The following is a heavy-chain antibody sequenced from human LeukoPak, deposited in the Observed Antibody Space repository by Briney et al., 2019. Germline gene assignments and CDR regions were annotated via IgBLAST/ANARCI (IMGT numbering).Heavy chain of an antibody. D-gene: IGHD3-10*01. J-gene: IGHJ4*02. CDR2: ISSSGSTI. CDR3: VRDNGSGSYLGY. V-gene: IGHV3-48*03. CDR1: GFTFSSYE. Sequence: GGSLRLSCAASGFTFSSYEMNWVRQAPGKGLEWVSYISSSGSTIYYADSVKGRFTISRDNAKNSLYLQMNSLRAEDTAVYYCVRDNGSGSYLGYWGQGTLVTVSS.